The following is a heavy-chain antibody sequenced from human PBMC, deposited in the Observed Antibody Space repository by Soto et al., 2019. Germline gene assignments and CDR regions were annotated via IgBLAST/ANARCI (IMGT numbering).Heavy chain of an antibody. CDR1: GGSISSSNW. V-gene: IGHV4-4*02. D-gene: IGHD3-22*01. Sequence: LETLSLTCAVSGGSISSSNWWSWVRQPPGKGLEWIGEIYHSGSTNYNPSLKSRVTISVDKSKNQFSLKLSSVTAAHTAVYYCARSPDSSGYYPRWYYYGMDVWGQGTTVTVSS. CDR2: IYHSGST. CDR3: ARSPDSSGYYPRWYYYGMDV. J-gene: IGHJ6*02.